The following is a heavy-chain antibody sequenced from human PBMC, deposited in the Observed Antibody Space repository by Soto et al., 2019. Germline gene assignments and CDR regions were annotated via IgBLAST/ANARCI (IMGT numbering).Heavy chain of an antibody. CDR1: GFTFSSYA. CDR2: ISGSGGST. Sequence: GESLKISCAASGFTFSSYAMSWVRQAPGKGLEWVSAISGSGGSTYYADSVKGRFTISRDNSKNTLYLQMNSLRAEDTAVYYCAKDRGSGWYVFDYWGQGTLVTVSS. V-gene: IGHV3-23*01. D-gene: IGHD6-19*01. J-gene: IGHJ4*02. CDR3: AKDRGSGWYVFDY.